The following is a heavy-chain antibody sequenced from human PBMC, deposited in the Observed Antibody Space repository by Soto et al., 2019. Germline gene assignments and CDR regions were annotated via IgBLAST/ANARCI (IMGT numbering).Heavy chain of an antibody. J-gene: IGHJ5*02. D-gene: IGHD7-27*01. Sequence: GGSLRLSCAASGFTFSSYGMHWVRQAPGKGLEWVAVVSYDGSNKYYADSVKGRFTISRDNSKNTLYLQMNSLRAEDTAVYYCAKAGNHWGFGNWFDPWGQGTLVTVSS. V-gene: IGHV3-30*18. CDR3: AKAGNHWGFGNWFDP. CDR2: VSYDGSNK. CDR1: GFTFSSYG.